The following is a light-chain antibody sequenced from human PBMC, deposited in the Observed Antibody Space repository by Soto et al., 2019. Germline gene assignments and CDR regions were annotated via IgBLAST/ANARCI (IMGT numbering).Light chain of an antibody. Sequence: EIVLTQPPGTLSLSPGERATLSCRASQSVSNNYLAWYQQKPGQAPRLLIYGASNRATGIPDRFSGGGSGTDFTLTISRLEPEDFAVYYCQHYNSSPPITFGQGTRLEIK. CDR2: GAS. CDR3: QHYNSSPPIT. CDR1: QSVSNNY. J-gene: IGKJ5*01. V-gene: IGKV3-20*01.